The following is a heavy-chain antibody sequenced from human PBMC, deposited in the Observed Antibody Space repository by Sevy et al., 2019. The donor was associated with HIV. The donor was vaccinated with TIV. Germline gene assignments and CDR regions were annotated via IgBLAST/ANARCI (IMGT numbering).Heavy chain of an antibody. J-gene: IGHJ6*02. V-gene: IGHV4-38-2*01. CDR3: VRGSGGDRLDYYGLDV. CDR2: IYHRGNT. Sequence: SETLSLTCVVSGYSISSGYYWGWVRQPPGKGLQWIGNIYHRGNTYYNPSLQSRATLPVETSKNRFSPKMTSVTATDTAVYYCVRGSGGDRLDYYGLDVWGQGTTVTVSS. D-gene: IGHD2-15*01. CDR1: GYSISSGYY.